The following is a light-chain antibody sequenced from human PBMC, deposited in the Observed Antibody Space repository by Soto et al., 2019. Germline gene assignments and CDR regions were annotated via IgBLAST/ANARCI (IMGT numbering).Light chain of an antibody. CDR3: QQYNDYPPYT. CDR2: DAS. J-gene: IGKJ2*01. CDR1: QSIITY. V-gene: IGKV1-5*01. Sequence: DIQMTQSPSTLSASVGDRVTITCRASQSIITYLAWYQQKPGKAPKLLIYDASRLESGGPSRFSGGGSGTEFALTDSSLQPDDFATYYCQQYNDYPPYTFGKGNKLEIK.